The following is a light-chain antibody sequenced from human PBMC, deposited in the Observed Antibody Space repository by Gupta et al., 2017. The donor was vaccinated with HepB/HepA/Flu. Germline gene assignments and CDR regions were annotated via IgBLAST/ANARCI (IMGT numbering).Light chain of an antibody. CDR2: DAS. CDR3: QQNDSIPQDT. J-gene: IGKJ3*01. CDR1: QGISNY. V-gene: IGKV1-33*01. Sequence: DIPLPQYPSSLSASVGDRVTITCQASQGISNYLNWYQQKPGKAPKLLIYDASNLETGVPSRFSGSGSGTDLTVTISRRQPEDIATYYCQQNDSIPQDTFGQGTQVDIK.